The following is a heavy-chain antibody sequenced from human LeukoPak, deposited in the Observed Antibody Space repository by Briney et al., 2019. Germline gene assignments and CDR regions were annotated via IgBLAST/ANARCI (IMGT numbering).Heavy chain of an antibody. Sequence: PGGSLRLSCAASGFTFSDYYMSWIRQAPGKGLEWVSYISRSGSTIYYADSVKGRFTISRDNAKNSLYLQMNSLRAEDTAVYYCARDPIAAAGAVDYWGQGTLVTVSS. D-gene: IGHD6-13*01. CDR3: ARDPIAAAGAVDY. V-gene: IGHV3-11*01. CDR2: ISRSGSTI. J-gene: IGHJ4*02. CDR1: GFTFSDYY.